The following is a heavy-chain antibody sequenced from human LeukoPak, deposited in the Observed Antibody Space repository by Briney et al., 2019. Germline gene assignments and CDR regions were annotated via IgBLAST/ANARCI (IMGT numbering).Heavy chain of an antibody. CDR1: GFTFSLYC. D-gene: IGHD6-13*01. V-gene: IGHV3-30*18. CDR2: ISYDGIRK. Sequence: PGRSLRLSCAASGFTFSLYCMHLVPQAPGKGLEWVAVISYDGIRKYYADSVKGRFTISRDNSKNTLYLQMNSLRAEDTAVYYCAKEPGDCSNWSGEYFQHWGQGTLVTVSS. J-gene: IGHJ1*01. CDR3: AKEPGDCSNWSGEYFQH.